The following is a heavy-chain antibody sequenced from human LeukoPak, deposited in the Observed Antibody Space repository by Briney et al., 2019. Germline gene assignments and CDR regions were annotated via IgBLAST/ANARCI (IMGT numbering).Heavy chain of an antibody. Sequence: GGSLRLSCAASGFTVSSNYMSWVRQAPGKGLEWVSVIYSGGSTYYADSVKGRFTISRDNSKNTLYLQMNSLRAEDTAVYYCARVDWAGYYMDVWGKGTTVTISS. V-gene: IGHV3-66*01. CDR2: IYSGGST. J-gene: IGHJ6*03. D-gene: IGHD3-9*01. CDR1: GFTVSSNY. CDR3: ARVDWAGYYMDV.